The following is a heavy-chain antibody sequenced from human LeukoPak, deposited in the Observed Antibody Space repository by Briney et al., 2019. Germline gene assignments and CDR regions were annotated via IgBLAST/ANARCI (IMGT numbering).Heavy chain of an antibody. Sequence: GASVKVSCKASGYTFTGYYMHWVRQAPGQGLEWMGRIDPNSGGTNYAQKFQGRVTMTRDTSISTAYLELSRLRSDDTAVYYCARVFAPSLCYSSSWQVVGAFDIWGQGTMVTVSS. J-gene: IGHJ3*02. D-gene: IGHD6-6*01. CDR2: IDPNSGGT. V-gene: IGHV1-2*06. CDR3: ARVFAPSLCYSSSWQVVGAFDI. CDR1: GYTFTGYY.